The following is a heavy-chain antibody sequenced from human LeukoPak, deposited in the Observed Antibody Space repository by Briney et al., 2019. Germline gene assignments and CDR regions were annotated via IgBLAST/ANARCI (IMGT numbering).Heavy chain of an antibody. CDR2: INPNSGGT. CDR1: GYTFTCYY. D-gene: IGHD3-22*01. CDR3: ASDGELRGYPLEG. J-gene: IGHJ4*02. Sequence: ASVKVSCKASGYTFTCYYMHWVRQAPGQGLEWMGWINPNSGGTNYAQRFQGRVTMTGDTSISTAYMELSRLRSDDTAVYYCASDGELRGYPLEGWGQGTLVTVSS. V-gene: IGHV1-2*02.